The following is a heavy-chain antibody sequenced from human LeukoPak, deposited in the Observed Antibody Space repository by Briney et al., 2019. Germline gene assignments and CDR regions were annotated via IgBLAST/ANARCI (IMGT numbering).Heavy chain of an antibody. CDR3: ARAGYDSSGYYYKYYFDY. CDR2: IIPIFGTA. V-gene: IGHV1-69*05. J-gene: IGHJ4*02. Sequence: SVKVSCKASGGTFSSYAISWVRQAPGLGLEWMGGIIPIFGTADYAQKFQGRVTITTDESTSTAYMELSSLRSEDTAVYYCARAGYDSSGYYYKYYFDYWGQGTLVTVSS. D-gene: IGHD3-22*01. CDR1: GGTFSSYA.